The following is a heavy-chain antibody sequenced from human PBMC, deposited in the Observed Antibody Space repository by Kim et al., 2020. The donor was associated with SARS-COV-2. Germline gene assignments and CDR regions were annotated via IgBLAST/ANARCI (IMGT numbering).Heavy chain of an antibody. J-gene: IGHJ6*03. CDR3: ARGYSSSYYYYYYYMDV. CDR1: GFTFSSYG. CDR2: IWYDGSNK. V-gene: IGHV3-33*01. D-gene: IGHD6-13*01. Sequence: GGSLRLSCAASGFTFSSYGMHWVRQAPGKGLEWVAVIWYDGSNKYYADSVKGRFTISRDNSKNTLYLQMNSLRAEDTAVYYCARGYSSSYYYYYYYMDVWGKGTTVTVSS.